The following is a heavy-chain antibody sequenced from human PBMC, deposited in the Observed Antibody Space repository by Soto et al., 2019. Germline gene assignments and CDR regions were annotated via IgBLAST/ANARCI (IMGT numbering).Heavy chain of an antibody. J-gene: IGHJ6*02. CDR3: ARDSDCHSTSCFFPPPV. D-gene: IGHD2-2*01. CDR1: GFTFSDES. V-gene: IGHV3-21*06. Sequence: AGGSLRLSCSASGFTFSDESMSWVRQVPGKGLEWVSGISGGGSYIFYADSVQGRFSISRDKPKNSLFLEMNSLRVEDTAVYYCARDSDCHSTSCFFPPPVWGQGSTVTVSS. CDR2: ISGGGSYI.